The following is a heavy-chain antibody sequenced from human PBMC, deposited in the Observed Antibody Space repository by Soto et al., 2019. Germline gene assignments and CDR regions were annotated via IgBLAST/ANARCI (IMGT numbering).Heavy chain of an antibody. V-gene: IGHV1-69*01. Sequence: QVQLVHSGAEVKKPGSSVKVSCKASGGTFRSYAISWVRQAPGQGIEWMGGLIPIFDTANYAQKFQGRVTITADESTSTAYMELSSLRSEDTAVYYCARGGTYHTPLEEQWLVRGSNWFDPWVQGTLVTVSS. CDR3: ARGGTYHTPLEEQWLVRGSNWFDP. CDR2: LIPIFDTA. CDR1: GGTFRSYA. J-gene: IGHJ5*02. D-gene: IGHD6-19*01.